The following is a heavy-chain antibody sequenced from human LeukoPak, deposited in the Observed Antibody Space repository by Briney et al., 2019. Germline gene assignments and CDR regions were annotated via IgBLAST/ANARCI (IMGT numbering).Heavy chain of an antibody. V-gene: IGHV1-18*04. D-gene: IGHD3-10*01. CDR3: ARDRLRPLLLRDY. Sequence: ASVKVSCKASGYTFTGYYMHWVRQAPGQGLEWMGWISAYNGNTNYAQKLQGRVTMATDTSTSTAYMELRSLRSDDTAVYYCARDRLRPLLLRDYWGQGTLVTVSS. J-gene: IGHJ4*02. CDR2: ISAYNGNT. CDR1: GYTFTGYY.